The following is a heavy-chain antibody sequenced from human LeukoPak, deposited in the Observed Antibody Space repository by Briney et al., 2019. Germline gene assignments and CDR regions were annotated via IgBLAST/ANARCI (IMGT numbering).Heavy chain of an antibody. J-gene: IGHJ6*02. D-gene: IGHD3-10*01. V-gene: IGHV3-30*18. CDR3: AKDILFGWGFHYGMDV. CDR1: GFTFSGYG. Sequence: GGTLRLSCAVSGFTFSGYGMHWVCEAPGKGLERVVVISYDGSNQYYADSVRGGFTFYRANSKNTLYLQMNSLRAEVTAVYYCAKDILFGWGFHYGMDVWGQGTTVTVSS. CDR2: ISYDGSNQ.